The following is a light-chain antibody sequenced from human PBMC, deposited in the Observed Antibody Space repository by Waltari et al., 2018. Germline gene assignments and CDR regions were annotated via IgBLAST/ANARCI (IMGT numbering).Light chain of an antibody. CDR2: GAS. J-gene: IGKJ2*04. V-gene: IGKV1-39*01. Sequence: IQATQSPSSLSASIGDRVTITCRASQSISNYLNWYQQRPGKAPKLLIYGASTLQSGVSSRFSGSGSGTDFTLTINNLQPEDFATYYCQQTYGSPCSFGQGTKLEMK. CDR1: QSISNY. CDR3: QQTYGSPCS.